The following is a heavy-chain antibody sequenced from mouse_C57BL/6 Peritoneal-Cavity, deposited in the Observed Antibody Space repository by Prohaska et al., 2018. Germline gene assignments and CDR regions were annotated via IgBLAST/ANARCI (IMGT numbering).Heavy chain of an antibody. Sequence: EVKLAESRVALFQPEGSMKLSCVASGFTFSNYWMKWVRQSPEKGLEWVAQIRLISYNYATHDVVSLKERFTIAIYEYKNSVYLQDNNLRDEVAAMYSSWDPAGWFAYWGQGTLVTVSA. J-gene: IGHJ3*01. D-gene: IGHD1-1*01. CDR3: WDPAGWFAY. CDR2: IRLISYNYAT. CDR1: GFTFSNYW. V-gene: IGHV6-3*01.